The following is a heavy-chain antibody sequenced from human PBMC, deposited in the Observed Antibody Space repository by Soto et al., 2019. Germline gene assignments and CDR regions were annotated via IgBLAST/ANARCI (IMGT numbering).Heavy chain of an antibody. CDR2: IDMDGSST. D-gene: IGHD2-21*02. Sequence: PGGSLRLSCAASGFTFSSDWMHWVRQAPGKGLVWISRIDMDGSSTSYTDSVKGRFTISRDNSKNTLFLQMNSLRAEDTAVYYCARDRWGDTYFDYWGQGTQVTVSS. J-gene: IGHJ4*02. V-gene: IGHV3-74*01. CDR1: GFTFSSDW. CDR3: ARDRWGDTYFDY.